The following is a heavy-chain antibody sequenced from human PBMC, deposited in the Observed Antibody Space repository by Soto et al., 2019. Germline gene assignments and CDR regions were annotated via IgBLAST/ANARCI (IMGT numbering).Heavy chain of an antibody. Sequence: GGSLRLSCAGSGFPFSSYAMSWVRQAPEKGLEWVSALSDSGVSPYYADSVKGRFTISRDNSKNTLYLQMDSLRVEDTALYYCAKMTSDSYGRNYGMDVWGQGTTVTVS. CDR1: GFPFSSYA. D-gene: IGHD5-18*01. J-gene: IGHJ6*02. CDR2: LSDSGVSP. CDR3: AKMTSDSYGRNYGMDV. V-gene: IGHV3-23*01.